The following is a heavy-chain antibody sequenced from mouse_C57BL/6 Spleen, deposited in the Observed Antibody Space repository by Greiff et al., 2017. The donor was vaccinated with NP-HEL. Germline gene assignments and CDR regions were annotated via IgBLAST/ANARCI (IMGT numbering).Heavy chain of an antibody. CDR1: GYTFTNYW. D-gene: IGHD1-1*01. CDR3: ARKGDYGIFPGCAY. CDR2: IYPGGCYP. V-gene: IGHV1-63*01. Sequence: VKLQESGAELVRPGTSVKMSCTASGYTFTNYWIGWAKQRPGHGLEWIGDIYPGGCYPNYNEKFKGKATLTADKYSSTDYMQFSSLTSEDSAIYYCARKGDYGIFPGCAYWGQGTLVTVSA. J-gene: IGHJ3*01.